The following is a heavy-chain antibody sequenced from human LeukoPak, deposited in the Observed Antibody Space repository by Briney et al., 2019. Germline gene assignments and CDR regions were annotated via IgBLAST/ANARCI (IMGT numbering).Heavy chain of an antibody. J-gene: IGHJ6*02. CDR3: ARDTYKYDSSGYYYYYYGMDV. V-gene: IGHV4-61*02. D-gene: IGHD3-22*01. CDR2: IHISGST. CDR1: GDSISSDSYN. Sequence: SQTLSLTCTVSGDSISSDSYNWNWIRQPAGKGLEWIGRIHISGSTNHDPSLKSRVTLSVDTSKNQFSLKLSSVTAADTAVYYCARDTYKYDSSGYYYYYYGMDVWGQGTTVTVSS.